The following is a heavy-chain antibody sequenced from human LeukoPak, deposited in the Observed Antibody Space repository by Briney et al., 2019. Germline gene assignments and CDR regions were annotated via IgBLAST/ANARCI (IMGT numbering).Heavy chain of an antibody. Sequence: GGSLRLSFAASGFTVSSNYMSWVRQAPGKGLEWVSVIYSGGSTYYADSVKGGFTISRDNSKNTLYLQMNSLRAEDTAVYYCAREENYDILTGYYIDAFDIWGQGTMVTVSS. J-gene: IGHJ3*02. CDR2: IYSGGST. CDR3: AREENYDILTGYYIDAFDI. V-gene: IGHV3-66*01. D-gene: IGHD3-9*01. CDR1: GFTVSSNY.